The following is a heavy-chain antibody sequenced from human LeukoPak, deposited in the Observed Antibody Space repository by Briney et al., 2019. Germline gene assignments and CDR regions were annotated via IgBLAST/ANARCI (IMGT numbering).Heavy chain of an antibody. D-gene: IGHD5-24*01. Sequence: SQTLSVTCAISGDSVSGNRVAWNWIRQSPSRCLEWLRRTYYRSKWYNDYAVSVKSRMTINPDTSKNQFSLQLLSVTPEDTAVYYCARDAGYNYDYWGQGTLVTVSS. CDR2: TYYRSKWYN. V-gene: IGHV6-1*01. CDR1: GDSVSGNRVA. CDR3: ARDAGYNYDY. J-gene: IGHJ4*02.